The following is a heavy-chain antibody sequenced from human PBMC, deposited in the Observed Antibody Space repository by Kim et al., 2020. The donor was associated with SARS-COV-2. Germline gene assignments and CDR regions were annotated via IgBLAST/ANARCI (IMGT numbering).Heavy chain of an antibody. J-gene: IGHJ4*02. CDR1: GYTFSSYG. V-gene: IGHV1-18*01. CDR2: ISAYNGNT. D-gene: IGHD3-22*01. CDR3: ASGSGIYDSSGYYLNY. Sequence: ASVKVSCKASGYTFSSYGISWVRQAPGQGLEWIGWISAYNGNTKYAQKLQGRVAMTTDTSTSTAYMELRSLRSDDTAVYYCASGSGIYDSSGYYLNYWGQGTPVTVSS.